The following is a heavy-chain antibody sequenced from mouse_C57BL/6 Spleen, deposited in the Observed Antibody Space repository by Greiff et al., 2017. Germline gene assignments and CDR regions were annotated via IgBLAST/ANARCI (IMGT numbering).Heavy chain of an antibody. D-gene: IGHD2-4*01. CDR1: GFTFSDYG. CDR3: ARRGDDYDDYYAMDY. CDR2: ISSGSSTI. Sequence: EVMLVESGGGLVKPGGSLKLSCAASGFTFSDYGMHWVRQAPEKGLEWVAYISSGSSTIYYADTVTGRFTLSSDNAKNTLFLPMPSLRSEDTAMYYCARRGDDYDDYYAMDYWGQGTSVTVSS. J-gene: IGHJ4*01. V-gene: IGHV5-17*01.